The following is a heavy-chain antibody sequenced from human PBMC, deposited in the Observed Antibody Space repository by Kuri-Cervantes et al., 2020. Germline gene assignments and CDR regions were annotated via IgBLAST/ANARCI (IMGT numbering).Heavy chain of an antibody. J-gene: IGHJ4*02. Sequence: SETLSLTCAVSGGSISSSNWWSWVRQPPGKGLEWIGSIYHSGSTYYNPSLKNRVTISLDTSKNQFSLKLNSVTAADTAVYYCKASGYVVYWGQGTLVTVSS. CDR1: GGSISSSNW. V-gene: IGHV4-4*02. CDR3: KASGYVVY. CDR2: IYHSGST. D-gene: IGHD5-12*01.